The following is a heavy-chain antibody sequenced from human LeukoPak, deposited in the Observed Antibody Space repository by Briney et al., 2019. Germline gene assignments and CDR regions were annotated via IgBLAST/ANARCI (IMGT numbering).Heavy chain of an antibody. Sequence: SGPTRVKPTQTLTLTCTFSGFSLSTSGVGVGWIRQPPGKALEWLALIYWNDDKRYSPSLKSRLTITKDTSKNQVVLTMTNMDPVDTATYYCAHYRRFSYYYDSSGYIYWGQGTLVTVSS. J-gene: IGHJ4*02. CDR3: AHYRRFSYYYDSSGYIY. D-gene: IGHD3-22*01. CDR2: IYWNDDK. V-gene: IGHV2-5*01. CDR1: GFSLSTSGVG.